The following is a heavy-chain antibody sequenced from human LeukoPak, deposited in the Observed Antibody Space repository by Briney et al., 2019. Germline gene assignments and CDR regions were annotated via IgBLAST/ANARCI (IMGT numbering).Heavy chain of an antibody. CDR3: ARGGSDYDYVWGSYSHDY. J-gene: IGHJ4*02. Sequence: SETLSLTCTVSAGSISSSSYSWGWIRQPPGKGLEWIGSIYYSGSTYYNPSLKSRVTISVDTSKNQFSLKLSSVTAADTAVYYCARGGSDYDYVWGSYSHDYWGQGTLVTVSS. CDR2: IYYSGST. D-gene: IGHD3-16*01. V-gene: IGHV4-39*01. CDR1: AGSISSSSYS.